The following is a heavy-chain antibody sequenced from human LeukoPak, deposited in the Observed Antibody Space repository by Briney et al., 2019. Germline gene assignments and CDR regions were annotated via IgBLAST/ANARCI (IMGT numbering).Heavy chain of an antibody. D-gene: IGHD2-2*01. CDR1: GYTFTGYY. CDR3: ARSVSTFPSSTSPKGY. Sequence: GASVKVSCKASGYTFTGYYMHWVRQAPGQGLEWVGWINPNSGGTNYAQKFQGRVTMTRDTSISTAYMELSRLRSDDTAVYYCARSVSTFPSSTSPKGYWGQGTLVTVSS. V-gene: IGHV1-2*02. J-gene: IGHJ4*02. CDR2: INPNSGGT.